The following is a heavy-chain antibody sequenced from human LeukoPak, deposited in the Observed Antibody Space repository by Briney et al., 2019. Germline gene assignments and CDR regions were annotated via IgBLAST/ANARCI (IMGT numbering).Heavy chain of an antibody. CDR2: INHSGST. V-gene: IGHV4-34*01. CDR3: ARGGGERGYYFDY. Sequence: SETLSLTCAVYGGSFSGYYWSWIRQPPGKGLEWIGEINHSGSTNYNPSLKSRVTISVDTSKNQFSLKLSSVTAADTAVYYCARGGGERGYYFDYWGQGTLVTVSS. D-gene: IGHD3-16*01. CDR1: GGSFSGYY. J-gene: IGHJ4*02.